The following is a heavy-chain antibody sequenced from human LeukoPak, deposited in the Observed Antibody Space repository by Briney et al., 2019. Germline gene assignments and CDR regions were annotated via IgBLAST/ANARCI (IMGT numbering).Heavy chain of an antibody. D-gene: IGHD3-16*02. J-gene: IGHJ4*02. CDR2: IYGRGST. V-gene: IGHV4-59*01. CDR3: AREDVWGNNRPKGHFDY. CDR1: GGSISRYY. Sequence: SETLSLSCTVSGGSISRYYWSWVRQPPGKGLEWIGYIYGRGSTNYNPSLKSRVTVSVDTSKNQFSLNLNSVTAADTAVYYCAREDVWGNNRPKGHFDYWGQGTLVTVSS.